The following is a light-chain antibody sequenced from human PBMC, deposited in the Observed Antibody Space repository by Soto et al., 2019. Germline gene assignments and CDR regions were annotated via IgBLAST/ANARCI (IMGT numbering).Light chain of an antibody. CDR1: QSVSRY. Sequence: ETVLTQSPATLSVSPGERVTLSCRASQSVSRYLAWYQHKPGQAPRLLIYGASTRATGIPARFDGSGSGTEFTLTISSLQSEDFAVYYCQQYNDWPPFTFGPGTKVYIK. CDR2: GAS. J-gene: IGKJ3*01. V-gene: IGKV3-15*01. CDR3: QQYNDWPPFT.